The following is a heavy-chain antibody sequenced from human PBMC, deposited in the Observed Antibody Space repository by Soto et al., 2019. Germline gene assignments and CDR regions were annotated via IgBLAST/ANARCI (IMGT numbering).Heavy chain of an antibody. CDR1: GFTFSSYG. D-gene: IGHD6-19*01. V-gene: IGHV3-33*01. Sequence: QVQLVESGGGVVQPGRSLRLSCAASGFTFSSYGMHWVRQAPGKGLEWVAVIWYDGSNKYYADSVKGRFTISRDNSKNTLYLRMNSRRAEDTAVYYCARVGAVAGTGLSALYYYYGMDVWGQGTTVTVSS. CDR3: ARVGAVAGTGLSALYYYYGMDV. CDR2: IWYDGSNK. J-gene: IGHJ6*02.